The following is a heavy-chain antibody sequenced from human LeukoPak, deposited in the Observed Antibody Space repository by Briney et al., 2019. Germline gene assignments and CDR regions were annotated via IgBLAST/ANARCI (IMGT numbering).Heavy chain of an antibody. V-gene: IGHV3-23*01. J-gene: IGHJ5*02. D-gene: IGHD3-16*01. CDR3: AKDRRPNSVGEEFDP. CDR2: ISGGGGSP. CDR1: GFTFSSDA. Sequence: PRPSLRLSCAASGFTFSSDAMSSVRQAHRGGPGWVSAISGGGGSPYSGDPVKGRFTISRDNSKNTLYLQMNSLRPEDRAVYYCAKDRRPNSVGEEFDPWGQGTLVTVSS.